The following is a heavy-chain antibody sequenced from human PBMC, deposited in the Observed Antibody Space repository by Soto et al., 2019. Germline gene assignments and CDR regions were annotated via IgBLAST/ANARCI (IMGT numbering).Heavy chain of an antibody. J-gene: IGHJ4*02. Sequence: PWVSLRLSCAASGFIVSSNYMSWVRQAPGKVLECVSIIYKDCSTXXXXXXXXXXXXSXDNXXKTXXXXXLXXXXXDTAVYYCARDYYTRFWGPGNLVTISS. CDR2: IYKDCST. CDR3: ARDYYTRF. D-gene: IGHD3-22*01. V-gene: IGHV3-66*01. CDR1: GFIVSSNY.